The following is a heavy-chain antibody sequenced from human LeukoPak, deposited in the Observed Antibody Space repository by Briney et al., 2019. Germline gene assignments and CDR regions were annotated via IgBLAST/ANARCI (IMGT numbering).Heavy chain of an antibody. Sequence: SETLSLTCTVSGGSISSSSYYWGWIRQPPGKGLEWIGSIYYSGSTYYNPSLKSRVTISVDTSKNQFSLKLSSVTAADTAVYYCARPGNSSSWCSGLMGAFDIWGQGTMVTVSS. CDR3: ARPGNSSSWCSGLMGAFDI. J-gene: IGHJ3*02. CDR1: GGSISSSSYY. V-gene: IGHV4-39*01. CDR2: IYYSGST. D-gene: IGHD6-13*01.